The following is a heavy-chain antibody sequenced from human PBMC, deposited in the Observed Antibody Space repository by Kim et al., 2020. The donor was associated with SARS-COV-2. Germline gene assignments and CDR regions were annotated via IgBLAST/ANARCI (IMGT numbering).Heavy chain of an antibody. V-gene: IGHV3-23*01. Sequence: GGSLRLSCAASGFTFSSSAMSWVRQAPGTGLEWVSGLSASGLTTKYADSVKGRFTISRDNSKNTLYLQMNGLRAEDTAVYYCAKETWLRKASGSFYESFFYYQMDVWGKGTTVTVSS. J-gene: IGHJ6*03. CDR2: LSASGLTT. D-gene: IGHD1-26*01. CDR1: GFTFSSSA. CDR3: AKETWLRKASGSFYESFFYYQMDV.